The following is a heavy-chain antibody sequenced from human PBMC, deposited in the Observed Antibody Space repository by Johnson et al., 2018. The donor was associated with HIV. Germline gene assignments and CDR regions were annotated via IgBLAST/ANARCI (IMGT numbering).Heavy chain of an antibody. J-gene: IGHJ3*02. CDR1: GFTFSSYA. V-gene: IGHV3-30-3*01. D-gene: IGHD4-11*01. CDR3: ARAVTVVFYDAFYM. Sequence: VQLVESGGGVVQPGRSLRLSCAASGFTFSSYAMHWVRQAPGKGLEWMAVISFDGSNKYYADSVKGRFTISSDNAKNSLYLQMNSLRAEDTAMYYCARAVTVVFYDAFYMWGQGTLVTVSS. CDR2: ISFDGSNK.